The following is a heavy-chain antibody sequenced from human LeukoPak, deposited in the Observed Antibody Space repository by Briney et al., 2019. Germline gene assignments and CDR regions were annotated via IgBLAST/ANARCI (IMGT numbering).Heavy chain of an antibody. V-gene: IGHV3-23*01. D-gene: IGHD4-17*01. Sequence: GGSLRLSCAASGFTFSNHAMSWVRQAPGKGLEWVSAIGGSDGTTHYADSVKGRFTISRDNSKNTLYLQMNSLRAEDTAIYYCAKEEDYGDYHFDYWGQGTLVTVSS. CDR2: IGGSDGTT. CDR1: GFTFSNHA. J-gene: IGHJ4*02. CDR3: AKEEDYGDYHFDY.